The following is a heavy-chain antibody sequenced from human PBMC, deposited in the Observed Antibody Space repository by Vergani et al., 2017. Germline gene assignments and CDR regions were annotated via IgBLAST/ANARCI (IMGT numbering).Heavy chain of an antibody. CDR3: AKDRRGYSYAFDY. D-gene: IGHD5-18*01. J-gene: IGHJ4*02. CDR1: GFTFSSYG. CDR2: IRYDGSNK. Sequence: QVQLVESGGGVVQPGGSLRLSCAASGFTFSSYGMHWVRQAPGKGLEWVAFIRYDGSNKYYADSVKGRFTIYRDNSKNTLYLQMNSLRAEDTAVYYCAKDRRGYSYAFDYWGQGTLVTVSS. V-gene: IGHV3-30*02.